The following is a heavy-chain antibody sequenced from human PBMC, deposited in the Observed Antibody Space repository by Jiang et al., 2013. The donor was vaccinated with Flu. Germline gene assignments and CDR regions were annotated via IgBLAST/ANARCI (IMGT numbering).Heavy chain of an antibody. V-gene: IGHV4-4*02. J-gene: IGHJ4*02. CDR3: ARVGSGGSFDY. CDR2: ILQSGSS. Sequence: SGSGLVKPSGTLSLTCAVSGASIDNSHWWCWVRQSPGKGLEWIGDILQSGSSNYNPSLKSRVAISIDESKNHFSLKLSSVTAADTAVYYCARVGSGGSFDYWGQGTLVTVSS. CDR1: GASIDNSHW. D-gene: IGHD2-15*01.